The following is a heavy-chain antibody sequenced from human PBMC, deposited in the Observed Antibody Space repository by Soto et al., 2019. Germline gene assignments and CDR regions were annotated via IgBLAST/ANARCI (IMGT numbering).Heavy chain of an antibody. Sequence: SETLSLTCTVSGGSISSSSYYWGWIRQPPGKGLEWIGSIYYSGSTYYNPSLKSRVTISVDTSKNQFSLKLSSVTAADTAVYYCARRRGIALDGSYFDYWRKRPLGTVSS. CDR3: ARRRGIALDGSYFDY. CDR2: IYYSGST. J-gene: IGHJ4*02. CDR1: GGSISSSSYY. V-gene: IGHV4-39*01. D-gene: IGHD6-19*01.